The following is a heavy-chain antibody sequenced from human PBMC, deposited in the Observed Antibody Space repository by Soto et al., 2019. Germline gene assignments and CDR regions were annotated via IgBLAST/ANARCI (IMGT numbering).Heavy chain of an antibody. V-gene: IGHV3-23*01. CDR2: ISGSGGST. D-gene: IGHD4-17*01. Sequence: GGSLRLSCAASGFTFSSYAMSWVRQAPGKGLEWVSAISGSGGSTYYADSVKGRFTISRDNSKNTLYLQMNSLRAEDTAVYYCATLGFITVTRGTDVFDIGGQGKRVTVSS. CDR3: ATLGFITVTRGTDVFDI. J-gene: IGHJ3*02. CDR1: GFTFSSYA.